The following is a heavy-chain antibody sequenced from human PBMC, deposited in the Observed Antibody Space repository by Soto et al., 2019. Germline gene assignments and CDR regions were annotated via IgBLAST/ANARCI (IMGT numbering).Heavy chain of an antibody. CDR2: IIPIFGTA. CDR1: GGTFSSYS. J-gene: IGHJ4*02. CDR3: ARVPHTAVVTFFDY. D-gene: IGHD5-18*01. Sequence: SVEVSCKASGGTFSSYSISWVRQAPGQGLEWMGGIIPIFGTANYAQKFQGRVTITADESTSTAYMELSSLRSEDTAVYYCARVPHTAVVTFFDYWGQGTLVTVSS. V-gene: IGHV1-69*13.